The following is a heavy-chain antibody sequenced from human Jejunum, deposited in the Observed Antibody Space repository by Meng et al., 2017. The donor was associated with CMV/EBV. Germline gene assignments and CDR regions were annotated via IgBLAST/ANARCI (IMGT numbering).Heavy chain of an antibody. Sequence: SGGSISDGDDWCSWVRQPPGEGLEWIGENYHTGGTNYNPSLKNRVTMSLDKSTNHFSLKLSSVTAADTAVYYCARADYHDSSGYLVSWGQGILVTVSS. J-gene: IGHJ5*02. CDR2: NYHTGGT. CDR3: ARADYHDSSGYLVS. D-gene: IGHD3-22*01. CDR1: GGSISDGDDW. V-gene: IGHV4-4*02.